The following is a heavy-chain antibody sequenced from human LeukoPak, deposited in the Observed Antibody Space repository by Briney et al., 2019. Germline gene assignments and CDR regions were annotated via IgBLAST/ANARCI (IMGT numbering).Heavy chain of an antibody. CDR3: ATYKNWVAGDV. J-gene: IGHJ6*02. CDR2: INKEGNEE. V-gene: IGHV3-7*01. CDR1: GFTFKDYW. D-gene: IGHD7-27*01. Sequence: GGSLRLSCAASGFTFKDYWMSWVRQAPGKGPEWVANINKEGNEEHFVDSVKGRFTVSRDNAKDSLFLQMNSLRVEDTAVYYCATYKNWVAGDVWGQGTTVSVSS.